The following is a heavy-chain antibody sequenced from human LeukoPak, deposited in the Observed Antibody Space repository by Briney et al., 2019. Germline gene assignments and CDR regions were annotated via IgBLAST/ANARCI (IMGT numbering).Heavy chain of an antibody. CDR3: ATAPYKNYAGYYFDH. D-gene: IGHD3-16*01. V-gene: IGHV3-74*01. CDR2: INSDGSTT. Sequence: GGSLRLSCAASGFTLSSYWMPWVRQAPGKGLVWVSRINSDGSTTNYADSVKGRFTISRDNSKNTLYLQMNSLRAEDTAVYYCATAPYKNYAGYYFDHRGQGTLVTVSS. J-gene: IGHJ4*02. CDR1: GFTLSSYW.